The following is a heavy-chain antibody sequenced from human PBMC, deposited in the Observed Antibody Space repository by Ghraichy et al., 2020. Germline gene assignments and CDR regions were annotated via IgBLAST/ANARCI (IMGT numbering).Heavy chain of an antibody. V-gene: IGHV3-7*01. CDR1: GFTFSSYW. J-gene: IGHJ4*02. D-gene: IGHD3-3*01. CDR3: AREFVYYDFWSGYYPFDS. CDR2: IKSDGSKK. Sequence: GGSLRLSCAASGFTFSSYWMTWVRQAPGKGLEWVANIKSDGSKKFYVDSVKGRFTISRDNANNSLFLQMNSLRAEDTAVYYCAREFVYYDFWSGYYPFDSWGQGTLVTVSS.